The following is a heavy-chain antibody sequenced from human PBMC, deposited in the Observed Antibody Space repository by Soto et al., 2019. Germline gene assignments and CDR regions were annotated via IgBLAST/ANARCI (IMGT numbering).Heavy chain of an antibody. V-gene: IGHV4-31*03. J-gene: IGHJ6*02. D-gene: IGHD6-13*01. CDR1: GGSISSGGYY. CDR2: IYYSGST. Sequence: SETLSLTCTVSGGSISSGGYYWSWIRQHPGKGLEWIGYIYYSGSTYYNPSLKSRVTISVDTSKNQFFLKLSSVTAADTAVYYCARDAIAAAAPYYYYGMDVWGQGTTVTVSS. CDR3: ARDAIAAAAPYYYYGMDV.